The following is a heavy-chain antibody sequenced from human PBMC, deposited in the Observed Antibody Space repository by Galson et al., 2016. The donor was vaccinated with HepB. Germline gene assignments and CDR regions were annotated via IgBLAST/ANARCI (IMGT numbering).Heavy chain of an antibody. CDR3: ARSEGGVIVVVTPSDY. J-gene: IGHJ4*02. Sequence: SVKVSCKASGYTFTSYSINWVRQAPGQGLEWMGWISAYNGNTHYAQKLQGRVTMTTDTSTSTAYMELRSLRSDDTGMYYCARSEGGVIVVVTPSDYWGQGTLVTITS. CDR2: ISAYNGNT. D-gene: IGHD2-21*02. V-gene: IGHV1-18*01. CDR1: GYTFTSYS.